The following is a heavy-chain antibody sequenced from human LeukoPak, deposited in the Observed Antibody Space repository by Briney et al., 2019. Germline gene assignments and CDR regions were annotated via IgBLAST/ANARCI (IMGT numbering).Heavy chain of an antibody. J-gene: IGHJ3*02. D-gene: IGHD6-13*01. CDR3: ARDFMGSSSWYPGGAFDI. CDR1: GFTFNTYT. V-gene: IGHV3-48*01. Sequence: GGSLRLSCAASGFTFNTYTMNWVRQAPGKGLEWVSYISGSSGIIDYADSVRGRFTISRDNAKNSLYLQMNSLRAEDTAVYYCARDFMGSSSWYPGGAFDIWGQGTMVTVSS. CDR2: ISGSSGII.